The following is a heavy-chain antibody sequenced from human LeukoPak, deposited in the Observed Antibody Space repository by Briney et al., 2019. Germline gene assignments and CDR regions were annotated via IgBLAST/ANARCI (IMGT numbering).Heavy chain of an antibody. V-gene: IGHV4-30-4*08. CDR1: GGSISSGDYY. D-gene: IGHD1-26*01. CDR3: ARSIVGATGDY. Sequence: SETLSLTCTVSGGSISSGDYYWSWIRQPPGKGLEWIGYIYYSGSTYYNPSLKSRVTISVDTSKNQFSLKLSSVTAADTAVYYCARSIVGATGDYWGQGTLVTDSS. CDR2: IYYSGST. J-gene: IGHJ4*02.